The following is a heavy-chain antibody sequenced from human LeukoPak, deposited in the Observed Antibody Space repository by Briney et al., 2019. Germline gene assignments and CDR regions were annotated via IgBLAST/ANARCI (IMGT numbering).Heavy chain of an antibody. CDR3: ARDFGRYYFDY. CDR2: ISSRSGYI. Sequence: GGSLRLSCAASGFTIIGYAMNWVRQAPGKGLEWVSSISSRSGYIYYADSVKGRFTISRDNAKNSLYLQMNSLRAEDTAVYYCARDFGRYYFDYWGQGTLVTVSS. D-gene: IGHD3-10*01. J-gene: IGHJ4*02. V-gene: IGHV3-21*01. CDR1: GFTIIGYA.